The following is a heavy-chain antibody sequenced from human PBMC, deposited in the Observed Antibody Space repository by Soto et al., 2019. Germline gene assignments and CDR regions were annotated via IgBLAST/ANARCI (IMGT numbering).Heavy chain of an antibody. CDR2: VNPNSNET. J-gene: IGHJ4*02. D-gene: IGHD5-12*01. CDR1: GYTFSSYH. V-gene: IGHV1-8*01. CDR3: VRSGRRSGIDY. Sequence: QVQLVQSGAEVKKPGASVKVSCEASGYTFSSYHISWVRQASGQGLEWMGWVNPNSNETDYAQKFQGRVTMTGNTSIRKAYMELSSLRSDDTAVYYCVRSGRRSGIDYWGQGTLVTVSS.